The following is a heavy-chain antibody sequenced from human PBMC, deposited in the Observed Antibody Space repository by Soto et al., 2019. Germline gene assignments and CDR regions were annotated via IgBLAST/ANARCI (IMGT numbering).Heavy chain of an antibody. CDR1: GYTFTGYY. Sequence: ASVKVFFKASGYTFTGYYMHWVRQAPGQGLEWMGWINPNSGGTNYAQKFQGRVTMTRDPSISTAYMELSRLRSDDTAVYYCARGRYVSTIFGVGHGPWGQGTMVTVSS. CDR2: INPNSGGT. V-gene: IGHV1-2*02. CDR3: ARGRYVSTIFGVGHGP. J-gene: IGHJ5*02. D-gene: IGHD3-3*01.